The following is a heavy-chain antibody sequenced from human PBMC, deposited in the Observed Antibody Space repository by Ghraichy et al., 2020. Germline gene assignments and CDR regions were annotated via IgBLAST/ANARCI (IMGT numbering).Heavy chain of an antibody. CDR3: ARDAFYYYDSSGYYYSHHDAFDI. J-gene: IGHJ3*02. CDR2: IKQDGSEK. D-gene: IGHD3-22*01. V-gene: IGHV3-7*03. Sequence: ESLNISCAASGFTFSSYWMSWVRQAPGKGLEWVANIKQDGSEKYYVDSVKGRFTISRDNAKNSLYLQMNSLRAEDTAVYYCARDAFYYYDSSGYYYSHHDAFDIWGQGTMVTVSS. CDR1: GFTFSSYW.